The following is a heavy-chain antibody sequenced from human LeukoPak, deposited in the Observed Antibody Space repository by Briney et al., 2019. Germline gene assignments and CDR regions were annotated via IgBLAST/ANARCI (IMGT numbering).Heavy chain of an antibody. J-gene: IGHJ6*03. Sequence: SETLSLTCTVSGYSISSGYYWGWIRQPPGKGLEWIGSIYHSGSTYYNPSLKSRVTISVDTSKNQFSLKLSSVTAADTAVYYCARDRGSLYYMDVWGKGTTVTVSS. V-gene: IGHV4-38-2*02. D-gene: IGHD1-26*01. CDR3: ARDRGSLYYMDV. CDR1: GYSISSGYY. CDR2: IYHSGST.